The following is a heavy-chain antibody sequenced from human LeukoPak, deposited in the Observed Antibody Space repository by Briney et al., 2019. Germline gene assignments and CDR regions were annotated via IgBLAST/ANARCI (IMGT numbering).Heavy chain of an antibody. CDR3: AKGVANSSPDSCRWDC. J-gene: IGHJ4*02. D-gene: IGHD2/OR15-2a*01. CDR2: ISGDSDET. Sequence: GGSLRLSCAASGFTFRNYAMSWVRQAPGKGLEWVSIISGDSDETFYADSVKGRFTISRDNPRNTLFLQMNSLRAEDTAVYFRAKGVANSSPDSCRWDCWGQGTLVTVSS. V-gene: IGHV3-23*01. CDR1: GFTFRNYA.